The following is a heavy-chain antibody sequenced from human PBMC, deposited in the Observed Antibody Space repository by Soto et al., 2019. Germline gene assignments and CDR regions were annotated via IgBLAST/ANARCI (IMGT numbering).Heavy chain of an antibody. CDR2: IRNKANSYTT. CDR1: GFTLSDHY. J-gene: IGHJ4*02. D-gene: IGHD3-10*01. V-gene: IGHV3-72*01. Sequence: EVQLVESGGGLVQPGGSLRLSCAASGFTLSDHYMDWVRQAPGKGLEWVGRIRNKANSYTTEYAASVKGRFTVSSDDSMISLFLQMNSLKPEDSAVYYCVRTSHYGSGTWNFDSWGQGTLVTVSS. CDR3: VRTSHYGSGTWNFDS.